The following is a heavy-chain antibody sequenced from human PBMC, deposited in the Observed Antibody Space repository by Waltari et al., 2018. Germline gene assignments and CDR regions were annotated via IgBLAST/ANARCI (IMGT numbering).Heavy chain of an antibody. CDR3: AKDNIVVVPAAYYYYGMDV. V-gene: IGHV3-23*01. Sequence: EVQLLESGGGLVQPGGSLRLSCAASGFPFSSYAMSWVRQAPGKGLEWVSAISGSGGSTYYADSVKGRFTISRDNSKNTLYLQMNSLRAEDTAVYYCAKDNIVVVPAAYYYYGMDVWGQGTTVTVSS. J-gene: IGHJ6*02. CDR1: GFPFSSYA. CDR2: ISGSGGST. D-gene: IGHD2-2*01.